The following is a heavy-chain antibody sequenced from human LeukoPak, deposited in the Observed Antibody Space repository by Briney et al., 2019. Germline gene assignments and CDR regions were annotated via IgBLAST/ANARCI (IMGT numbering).Heavy chain of an antibody. D-gene: IGHD5-18*01. Sequence: GGSLRLSCAAPGFTFGSYWMTWVRQTPGKGLEWVANINQDASVKQYLDSVKGRFTISRDNAKNSLYLQMNNLRAEDTAVYFCARETVSSVKDSDGFDSWGQGTLVTVSS. J-gene: IGHJ4*02. CDR2: INQDASVK. CDR3: ARETVSSVKDSDGFDS. V-gene: IGHV3-7*01. CDR1: GFTFGSYW.